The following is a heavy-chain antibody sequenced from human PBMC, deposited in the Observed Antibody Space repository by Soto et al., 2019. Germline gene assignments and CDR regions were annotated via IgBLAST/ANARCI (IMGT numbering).Heavy chain of an antibody. CDR3: ARGDPGTVTTGSYFDY. J-gene: IGHJ4*02. Sequence: PGGSLRLSCAASGFTFSSYAMHWVRQAPGKGLEWVAVISYDGSNKYYADSVKGRFTISRDNSKNTLYLQMNSLRAEDTAVYYCARGDPGTVTTGSYFDYWGQGTLVTVAS. CDR1: GFTFSSYA. CDR2: ISYDGSNK. D-gene: IGHD4-4*01. V-gene: IGHV3-30-3*01.